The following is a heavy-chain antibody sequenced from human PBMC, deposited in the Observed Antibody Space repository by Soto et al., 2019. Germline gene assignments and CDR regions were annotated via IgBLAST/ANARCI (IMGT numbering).Heavy chain of an antibody. J-gene: IGHJ5*02. CDR3: ARDYCSGGSCYRDWFNP. CDR2: IYYSGST. CDR1: GGSISSYY. V-gene: IGHV4-59*01. D-gene: IGHD2-15*01. Sequence: SETLSLTCTVSGGSISSYYWSWIRQPPGKGLEWIGYIYYSGSTNYNPSLKSRVTISVDTSKNQFSLKLSSVTAADTAVYYCARDYCSGGSCYRDWFNPWGQGTLVTVFS.